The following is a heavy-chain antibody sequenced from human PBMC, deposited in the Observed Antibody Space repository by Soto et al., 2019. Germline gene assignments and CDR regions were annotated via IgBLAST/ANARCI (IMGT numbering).Heavy chain of an antibody. D-gene: IGHD6-13*01. V-gene: IGHV3-9*01. CDR1: GFTFDDYA. J-gene: IGHJ6*02. CDR2: ISWNSGSI. CDR3: ARQQLGYYYGMDV. Sequence: GGSLRLSCAASGFTFDDYAMHWVRQAPGKGLEWVSGISWNSGSIGYADSVKGRFTISRDNAKNSLYLQMNSLRAEDTALYYCARQQLGYYYGMDVWGQGTTVTVSS.